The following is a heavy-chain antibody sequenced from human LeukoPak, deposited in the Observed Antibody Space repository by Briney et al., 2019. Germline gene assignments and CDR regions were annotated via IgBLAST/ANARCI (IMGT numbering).Heavy chain of an antibody. Sequence: GGSLRLSCAASGFTFSSYSMNWVRQAPGKGLEWVSSISSSSSYIYYADSVKGRFTISRDNAKNSLYLQMNSLRAEDTAVYYCARNPAPWEQQLGKFWLDPWGQGTLVTVSS. V-gene: IGHV3-21*01. CDR3: ARNPAPWEQQLGKFWLDP. D-gene: IGHD6-13*01. CDR2: ISSSSSYI. J-gene: IGHJ5*02. CDR1: GFTFSSYS.